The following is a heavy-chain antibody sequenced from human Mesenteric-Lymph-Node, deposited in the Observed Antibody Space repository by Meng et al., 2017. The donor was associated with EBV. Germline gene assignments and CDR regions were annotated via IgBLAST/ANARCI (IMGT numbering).Heavy chain of an antibody. V-gene: IGHV4-34*01. CDR2: INHSGST. CDR3: ASRYCPTTSCRQD. J-gene: IGHJ4*02. CDR1: GGSFSGYY. Sequence: QVQLQQGGAGLLKPSETLSLTCAVYGGSFSGYYWSWIRQPPGKGLEWIGEINHSGSTNYNPSLKSRVTISVDTSKNQFSLKLSSVTAADTAVYYCASRYCPTTSCRQDWGQGTLVTVSS. D-gene: IGHD2-2*01.